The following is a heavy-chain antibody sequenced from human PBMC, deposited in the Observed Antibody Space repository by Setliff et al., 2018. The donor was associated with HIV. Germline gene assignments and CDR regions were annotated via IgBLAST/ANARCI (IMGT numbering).Heavy chain of an antibody. Sequence: SETLSLTCTVSGGSISSHFWSWIRQPPGKGLEWIGTVSYSGSTNYNPSLKSRVTISVDTSKNQFSLKLSSVTAADTAVYYCARFRGTTVKLFYYWGQGTLVTVS. J-gene: IGHJ4*02. CDR3: ARFRGTTVKLFYY. D-gene: IGHD4-17*01. CDR1: GGSISSHF. CDR2: VSYSGST. V-gene: IGHV4-59*11.